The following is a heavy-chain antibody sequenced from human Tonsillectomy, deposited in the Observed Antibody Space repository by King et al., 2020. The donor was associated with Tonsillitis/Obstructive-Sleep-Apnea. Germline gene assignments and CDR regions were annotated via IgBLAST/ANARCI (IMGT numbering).Heavy chain of an antibody. V-gene: IGHV4-59*01. D-gene: IGHD3-3*01. J-gene: IGHJ3*02. CDR1: GASIRSYY. CDR2: IYYSGSI. Sequence: QLQESGPGLVKPSETLSLTCSVSGASIRSYYWSWIRQPPGKGLEWIGNIYYSGSIKYNASLKSRVIISVDPSKNHLSLKLRSVTAADTAVYYCARDRPRNDFWSGVDGIDIWGQGTMVIVSS. CDR3: ARDRPRNDFWSGVDGIDI.